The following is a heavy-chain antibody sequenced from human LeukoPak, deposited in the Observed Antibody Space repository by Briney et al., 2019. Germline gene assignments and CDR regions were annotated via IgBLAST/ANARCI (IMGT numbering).Heavy chain of an antibody. CDR2: IYYSGST. D-gene: IGHD4-23*01. CDR3: ASFYGGNPRWGAFDI. Sequence: SETLSLTCTVSGGSISSSSYYWGWIRQPPGKGLEWIGSIYYSGSTYYNPSLKSRVTISVDTSKNQFSLKLSSVTAADTAVYYCASFYGGNPRWGAFDIWGQGTMVTVSS. V-gene: IGHV4-39*07. J-gene: IGHJ3*02. CDR1: GGSISSSSYY.